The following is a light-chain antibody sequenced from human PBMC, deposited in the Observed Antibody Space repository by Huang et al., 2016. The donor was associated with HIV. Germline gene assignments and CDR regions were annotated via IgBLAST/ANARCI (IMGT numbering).Light chain of an antibody. V-gene: IGKV3-15*01. CDR3: HEYANWPWFT. Sequence: EKVMTQSPATLSVSPGERATLSCRASQSVSSNLAWYQQKPGQAPRLLIYYASTRATGIPARFRGSGSGTEFTLTISSLQSEDFAVYYCHEYANWPWFTFGQGTKLEVK. CDR1: QSVSSN. J-gene: IGKJ2*01. CDR2: YAS.